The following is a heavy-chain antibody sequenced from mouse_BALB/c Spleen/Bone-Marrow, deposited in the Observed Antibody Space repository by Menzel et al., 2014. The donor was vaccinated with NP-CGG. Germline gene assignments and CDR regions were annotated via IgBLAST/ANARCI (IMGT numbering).Heavy chain of an antibody. CDR2: IYPGDGET. D-gene: IGHD2-4*01. J-gene: IGHJ2*01. V-gene: IGHV1-80*01. CDR3: ARDDYGPDY. Sequence: VQLVESGAELVRPGSSVKISCNASGYAFSSFWMNWVKQRPGQGLEWIGQIYPGDGETNYNGKFKGKATLTADKSSSTAYMQLSSLTSEDSAVYFCARDDYGPDYWGQGTTLTVSS. CDR1: GYAFSSFW.